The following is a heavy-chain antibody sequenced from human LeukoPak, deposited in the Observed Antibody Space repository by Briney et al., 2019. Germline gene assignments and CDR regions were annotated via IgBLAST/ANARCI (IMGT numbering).Heavy chain of an antibody. CDR1: GGTFSSYA. J-gene: IGHJ3*02. CDR3: ARPLRPAYCGGDCYSGRDAFDI. Sequence: SVKVSCKASGGTFSSYAISWVRQAPGQGLEWMGGIIPIFGTANYAQKFQGRVTITADESTSTAYMDLSSLRSEDTAVYYCARPLRPAYCGGDCYSGRDAFDIWGQGTMVTVSS. V-gene: IGHV1-69*01. D-gene: IGHD2-21*02. CDR2: IIPIFGTA.